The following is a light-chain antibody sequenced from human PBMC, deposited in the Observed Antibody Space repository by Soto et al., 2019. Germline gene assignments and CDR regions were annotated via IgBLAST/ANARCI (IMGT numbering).Light chain of an antibody. Sequence: IQMTQSPSSVPASVGDRVTIFCRASQNISRHLHWYQQKPGKAPKLMIYAASSLQSGVSSRFSGSGSGTDFTLIISSLKPEDFESYYCQQSYSTAITFGQGTRLEIK. CDR3: QQSYSTAIT. CDR2: AAS. J-gene: IGKJ5*01. CDR1: QNISRH. V-gene: IGKV1-39*01.